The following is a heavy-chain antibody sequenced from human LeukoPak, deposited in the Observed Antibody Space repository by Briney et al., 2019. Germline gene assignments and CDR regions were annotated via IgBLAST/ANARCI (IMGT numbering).Heavy chain of an antibody. CDR3: AREDYYYDSGTYSSYFDY. J-gene: IGHJ4*02. CDR2: IYSGGSA. D-gene: IGHD3-22*01. V-gene: IGHV3-66*01. Sequence: GGSLRLSCVVSGFNVSNNYMSWVRQAPGKGLEWVSVIYSGGSAYYADSVKGRFTISRDNSKNTLYLQMNSLRAEDTAVYYCAREDYYYDSGTYSSYFDYWGQGTLVTVSS. CDR1: GFNVSNNY.